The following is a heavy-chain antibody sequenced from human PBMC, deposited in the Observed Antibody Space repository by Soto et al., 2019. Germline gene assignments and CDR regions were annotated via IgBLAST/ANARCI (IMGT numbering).Heavy chain of an antibody. J-gene: IGHJ6*02. Sequence: QVQLQESGPGLVKPSETLSLTCTVSGGSISSYYWSWIRQPPGKGLEWIGYIYYSGSTNYNPSLKSRVTISLDTSKNQFSLKLSSVTAADTAVYYCARMSTAMVTGYYYGMDVWGQGTTVTVSS. CDR1: GGSISSYY. D-gene: IGHD5-18*01. CDR3: ARMSTAMVTGYYYGMDV. CDR2: IYYSGST. V-gene: IGHV4-59*01.